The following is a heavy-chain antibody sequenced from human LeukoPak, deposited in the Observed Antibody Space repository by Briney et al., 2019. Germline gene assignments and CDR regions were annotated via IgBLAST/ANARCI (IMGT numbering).Heavy chain of an antibody. D-gene: IGHD5-18*01. CDR3: ARDRAWGSYGPDY. J-gene: IGHJ4*02. Sequence: GGSLRLSCAASGFTFSSYAMSWVRQAPGKGLEWVAVIWYDGSNKYYANSVKGRFTISRDNSKNTLYLQMNSLRAEDTAVYYCARDRAWGSYGPDYWGQGTLVTVSS. CDR2: IWYDGSNK. V-gene: IGHV3-33*08. CDR1: GFTFSSYA.